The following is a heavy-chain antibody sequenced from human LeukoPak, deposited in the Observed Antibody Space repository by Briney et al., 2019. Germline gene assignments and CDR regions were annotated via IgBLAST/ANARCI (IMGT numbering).Heavy chain of an antibody. CDR2: LTSGGVSA. CDR1: GFTLSDYS. V-gene: IGHV3-11*04. Sequence: GGSLRLSCAASGFTLSDYSMTWVRQAPGQGLEWISFLTSGGVSAFYADSVRGRFTVPSDDARNSLSLYMNTLRADDTAVYYCASSLNTVMVSPYYLEYWGPGTLVTDSS. D-gene: IGHD5-18*01. CDR3: ASSLNTVMVSPYYLEY. J-gene: IGHJ4*02.